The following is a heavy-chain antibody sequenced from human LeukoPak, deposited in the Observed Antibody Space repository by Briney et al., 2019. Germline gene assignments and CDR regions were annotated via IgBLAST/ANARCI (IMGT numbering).Heavy chain of an antibody. CDR3: ARAPSGYYDSSGYYLYYFDD. J-gene: IGHJ4*02. Sequence: SETLSLTCSVSGGSISSGRYYWSWIRQPAGKGLEWIGRLYTSGSTTYNPSLKSRVTISVDTSKNQFSLKLSSVTAADTAVYYCARAPSGYYDSSGYYLYYFDDWGQGTLVTVSS. V-gene: IGHV4-61*02. D-gene: IGHD3-22*01. CDR1: GGSISSGRYY. CDR2: LYTSGST.